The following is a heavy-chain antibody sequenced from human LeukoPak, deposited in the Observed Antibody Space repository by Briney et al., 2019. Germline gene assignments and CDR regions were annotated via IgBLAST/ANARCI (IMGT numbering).Heavy chain of an antibody. D-gene: IGHD3-10*01. Sequence: GGSLSLSCAASGFIFSNYGMHWVRQAPAKGLEWVAFIRYDGSNKYYGDSVKGRFTISRDNSKNTLYLQMNSLRAEDTAVYYCAKEVTMVRGVNPPAWGQGTMVTVSS. CDR1: GFIFSNYG. J-gene: IGHJ3*01. CDR2: IRYDGSNK. V-gene: IGHV3-30*02. CDR3: AKEVTMVRGVNPPA.